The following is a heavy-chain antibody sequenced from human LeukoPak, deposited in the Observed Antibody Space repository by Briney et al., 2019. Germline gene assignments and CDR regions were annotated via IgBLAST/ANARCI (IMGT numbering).Heavy chain of an antibody. J-gene: IGHJ4*02. D-gene: IGHD3-22*01. Sequence: SETLSLTCTVSGGSISSYYWSWIRQPPGKGLEWIGYIYYSESTNYNPSLKSRVTISVDTSKNQFSLKLSSVTAADTAVYYCARGSRDSSGSLPDWGQGTLVTASS. CDR1: GGSISSYY. V-gene: IGHV4-59*01. CDR2: IYYSEST. CDR3: ARGSRDSSGSLPD.